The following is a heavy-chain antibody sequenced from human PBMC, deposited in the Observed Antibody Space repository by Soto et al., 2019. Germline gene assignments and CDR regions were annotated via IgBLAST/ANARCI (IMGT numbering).Heavy chain of an antibody. CDR3: AKATGEYYFDY. CDR2: ISYDGSKK. V-gene: IGHV3-30*18. Sequence: QVQLVESGGGVVQPGRSLRLSCAASGFTFSSYGMHWVRQAPGKGLEWVAVISYDGSKKYYADSVKGRFTISRDNSKNTLYLQMNSLRAEDTAVYYCAKATGEYYFDYWGQGTLVTVSS. CDR1: GFTFSSYG. D-gene: IGHD3-10*01. J-gene: IGHJ4*02.